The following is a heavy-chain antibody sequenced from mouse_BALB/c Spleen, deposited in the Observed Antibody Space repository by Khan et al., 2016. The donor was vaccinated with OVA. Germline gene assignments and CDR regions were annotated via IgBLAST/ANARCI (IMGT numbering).Heavy chain of an antibody. V-gene: IGHV3-1*02. CDR2: IPYSGCP. D-gene: IGHD1-2*01. J-gene: IGHJ2*01. CDR1: GYSITSGYG. CDR3: ARTARIKD. Sequence: EVKLLQSGPGLVKPSQSLSLSCTVSGYSITSGYGWNWIRQFPGNQLEWMGYIPYSGCPNYNPSLKSRISFTRDTSKNQFFLQWNSVTTEDTATYYWARTARIKDWGQGTTFTVSS.